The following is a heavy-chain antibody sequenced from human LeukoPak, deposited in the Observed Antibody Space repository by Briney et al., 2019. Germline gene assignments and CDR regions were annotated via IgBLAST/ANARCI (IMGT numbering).Heavy chain of an antibody. V-gene: IGHV3-74*01. CDR3: ARRFLGYCSGGSCQRVYYYYYMDV. CDR2: INSDGSST. D-gene: IGHD2-15*01. Sequence: GGSLRLSCAASGFTFSSYWMHWVRQAPGKGLVWVSRINSDGSSTSYADSVKGRFTISRDNAKNTLYLQMNSLRAEDTAVYYCARRFLGYCSGGSCQRVYYYYYMDVWGKGTTVTVSS. CDR1: GFTFSSYW. J-gene: IGHJ6*03.